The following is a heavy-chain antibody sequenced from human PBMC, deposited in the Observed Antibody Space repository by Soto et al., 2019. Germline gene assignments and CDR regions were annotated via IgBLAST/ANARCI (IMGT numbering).Heavy chain of an antibody. CDR2: IIPIFGTA. D-gene: IGHD3-3*01. CDR3: ARALRFLEWSAGGAFDI. CDR1: GGTFSSYA. J-gene: IGHJ3*02. V-gene: IGHV1-69*13. Sequence: GASVEVSCKASGGTFSSYAISWVLQAPGEGLEWMGGIIPIFGTANYAQKFQGRVTITADESTSTAYMELSSLRSEDTAVYYCARALRFLEWSAGGAFDIWGQGTMVTV.